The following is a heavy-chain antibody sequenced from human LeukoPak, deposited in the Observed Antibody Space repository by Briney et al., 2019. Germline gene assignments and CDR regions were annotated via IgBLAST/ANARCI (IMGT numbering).Heavy chain of an antibody. CDR1: GYTFTSYY. J-gene: IGHJ4*02. D-gene: IGHD5-18*01. CDR2: INPSGGST. CDR3: ATLCGYSYGYLAGDY. Sequence: ASVKVSCKAFGYTFTSYYMHWVRQAPGQGLEWMGIINPSGGSTSYAQKFQGRVTMTRDMSTSTVYMELSSLRSEDTAVYYCATLCGYSYGYLAGDYWGQGTLVTVSS. V-gene: IGHV1-46*01.